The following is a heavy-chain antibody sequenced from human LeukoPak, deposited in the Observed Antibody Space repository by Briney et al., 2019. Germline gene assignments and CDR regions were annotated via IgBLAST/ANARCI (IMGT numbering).Heavy chain of an antibody. CDR2: IDYRGNT. J-gene: IGHJ6*03. D-gene: IGHD3-16*02. V-gene: IGHV4-59*11. CDR3: ARQFGGVIVEYYYMDV. CDR1: GDSINTHY. Sequence: PSESLSLTCAVSGDSINTHYWNWIRQPPGKGLEWMGYIDYRGNTNYIPSLKSRLSISVGTSKNQVSLNLRSVTAADTAVYFCARQFGGVIVEYYYMDVWGKGTTVTVSS.